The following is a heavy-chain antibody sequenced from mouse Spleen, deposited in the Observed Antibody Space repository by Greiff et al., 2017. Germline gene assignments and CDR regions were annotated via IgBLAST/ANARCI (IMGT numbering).Heavy chain of an antibody. CDR1: GYAFSSYW. V-gene: IGHV1-80*01. CDR2: IYPGDGDT. CDR3: ARDDGYSYFDY. D-gene: IGHD2-3*01. Sequence: LQQSGASVKISCKASGYAFSSYWMNWVKQRPGKGLEWIGQIYPGDGDTNYNGKFKGKATLTADKSSSTAYMQLSSLTSEDSAVYFCARDDGYSYFDYWGQGTTLTVSS. J-gene: IGHJ2*01.